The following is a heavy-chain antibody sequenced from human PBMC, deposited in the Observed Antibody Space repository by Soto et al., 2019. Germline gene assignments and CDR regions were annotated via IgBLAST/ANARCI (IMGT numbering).Heavy chain of an antibody. J-gene: IGHJ4*02. CDR3: ASEASSGYSYYFDY. CDR2: ISYDGSNK. D-gene: IGHD3-22*01. CDR1: GFTFSSYA. V-gene: IGHV3-30-3*01. Sequence: GGSLRLSCAASGFTFSSYAMHWVRQAPGKGLEWVAVISYDGSNKYYADSVKGRFTISRDNSKNTLYLQMNSLRAEDTAVYYCASEASSGYSYYFDYWGQGTLVTVSS.